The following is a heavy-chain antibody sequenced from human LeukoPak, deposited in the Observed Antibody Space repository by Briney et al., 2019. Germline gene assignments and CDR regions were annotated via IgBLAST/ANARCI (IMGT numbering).Heavy chain of an antibody. D-gene: IGHD3-10*01. J-gene: IGHJ4*02. CDR2: INHSGST. Sequence: PSETLSLTCAVYGGTFSGYYWSWIRQPPGKGLEWIGEINHSGSTNYNPSLKGRVTISVDTSKNQFSLKLSSVTAADTAVYYCARGKRGQLDYWGQGTLVTVSS. CDR1: GGTFSGYY. V-gene: IGHV4-34*01. CDR3: ARGKRGQLDY.